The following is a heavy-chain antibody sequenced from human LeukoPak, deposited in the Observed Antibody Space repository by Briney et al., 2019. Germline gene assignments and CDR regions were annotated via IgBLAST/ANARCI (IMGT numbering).Heavy chain of an antibody. CDR1: GFTVSSNY. CDR2: IYSGGST. V-gene: IGHV3-66*02. CDR3: ARGLYYYYMDV. Sequence: PGGSLRLSCAASGFTVSSNYMSWVRQAPGKGLEWVSVIYSGGSTYYADSVNGRFTISRDNSKNTLYLQMNSLRAEDTAVYYCARGLYYYYMDVWGKGTTVTVSS. J-gene: IGHJ6*03.